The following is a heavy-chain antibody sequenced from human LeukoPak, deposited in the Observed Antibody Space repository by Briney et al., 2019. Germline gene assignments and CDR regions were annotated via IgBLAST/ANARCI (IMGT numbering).Heavy chain of an antibody. Sequence: PSETLSLTCTVSGGSISSSSYYWGWIRQPPGKGLEWIGSIYYSGSTYYNPSLKSRFTISVDTSKNQFSLKLSSVTAADTAVYYCAAGDDYYYYYMDVWGKGTTVTVSS. CDR1: GGSISSSSYY. J-gene: IGHJ6*03. V-gene: IGHV4-39*01. CDR3: AAGDDYYYYYMDV. D-gene: IGHD7-27*01. CDR2: IYYSGST.